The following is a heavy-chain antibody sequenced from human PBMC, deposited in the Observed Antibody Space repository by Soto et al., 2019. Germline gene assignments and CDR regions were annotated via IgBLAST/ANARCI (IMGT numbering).Heavy chain of an antibody. CDR2: IYWDDDK. CDR1: GFSLSTSGVG. D-gene: IGHD3-3*01. J-gene: IGHJ4*02. Sequence: QITLKESGPTLVKPTQTLTLTCTFSGFSLSTSGVGVGWIRQPPGKALEWLALIYWDDDKRYSPSLKSRLTITTDTSKNQVVLTMTNMDPVDTATYYCATDIRDSFDFWSGYYTAGFNYFDYWGQGTLVTVSS. CDR3: ATDIRDSFDFWSGYYTAGFNYFDY. V-gene: IGHV2-5*02.